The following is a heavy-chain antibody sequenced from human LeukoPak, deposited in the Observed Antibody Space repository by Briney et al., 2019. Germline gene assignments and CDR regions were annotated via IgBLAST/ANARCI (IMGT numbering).Heavy chain of an antibody. V-gene: IGHV3-7*01. Sequence: GGSLRLSCAASGFTFSSYWMSWVRQSPGKGLEWVANIKQDGSEKYYVDSVKGRFTISRDNAKNSLYLQMNSLRAEDTAVYYCARAGVRWPDAFDIWGQGTMVTVSS. CDR3: ARAGVRWPDAFDI. CDR2: IKQDGSEK. D-gene: IGHD4-23*01. J-gene: IGHJ3*02. CDR1: GFTFSSYW.